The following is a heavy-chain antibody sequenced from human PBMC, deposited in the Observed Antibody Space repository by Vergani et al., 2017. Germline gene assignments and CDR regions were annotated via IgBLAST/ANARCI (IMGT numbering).Heavy chain of an antibody. V-gene: IGHV3-23*01. D-gene: IGHD1-26*01. Sequence: EVQLLESGGGLVQPGGSLRLTCAASEFTFSNYAMNWVRQAPGKGLEWVSGISGSGVSAYYTDSVKGRFTISRDNSKNMLFLQMNNLRAEDTAVYYCAGGVGATSIDYWGQGTLVTVSS. CDR3: AGGVGATSIDY. J-gene: IGHJ4*02. CDR1: EFTFSNYA. CDR2: ISGSGVSA.